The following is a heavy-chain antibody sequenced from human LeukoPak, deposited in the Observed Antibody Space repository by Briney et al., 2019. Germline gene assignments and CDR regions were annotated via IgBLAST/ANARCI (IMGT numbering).Heavy chain of an antibody. V-gene: IGHV1-58*01. J-gene: IGHJ4*02. D-gene: IGHD3-10*01. CDR3: AADPLFNYYGSGSYPNPDY. CDR1: GFTFTSSA. CDR2: IVVGSGNT. Sequence: SVKVSCKASGFTFTSSAVQWVRQARGQRLEWIGWIVVGSGNTNYAQKFQESVTITRDMSTSTAYMELSSLRSEDTAVYYCAADPLFNYYGSGSYPNPDYWGQGTLVTVSS.